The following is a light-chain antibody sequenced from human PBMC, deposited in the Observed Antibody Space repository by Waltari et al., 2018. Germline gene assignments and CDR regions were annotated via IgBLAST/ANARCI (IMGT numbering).Light chain of an antibody. J-gene: IGLJ3*02. V-gene: IGLV2-14*01. CDR1: TSDVGGYDY. Sequence: QSALTQPASVFGSPGQSITISCTGTTSDVGGYDYVSWYQHHPGKAPKLMIYEVSNRPSGVSNRFSGSKSGNTASLTISGLQAEDEADYYCSSFTNSNTWLFGGGTKLTVL. CDR3: SSFTNSNTWL. CDR2: EVS.